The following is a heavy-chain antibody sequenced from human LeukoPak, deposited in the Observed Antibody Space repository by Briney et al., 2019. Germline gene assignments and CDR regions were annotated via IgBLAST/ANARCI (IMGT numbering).Heavy chain of an antibody. CDR2: IYYSGST. CDR3: ARHRLDQSVGP. V-gene: IGHV4-59*08. Sequence: SETLSLTCIVYGRSFSGYYWSWIRQPPGKGLEWIGYIYYSGSTNYNPSLKSRVTISVDTSKNQFSLKLSSVTAADTAVYYCARHRLDQSVGPWGQGTLVTVSS. J-gene: IGHJ5*02. D-gene: IGHD2-15*01. CDR1: GRSFSGYY.